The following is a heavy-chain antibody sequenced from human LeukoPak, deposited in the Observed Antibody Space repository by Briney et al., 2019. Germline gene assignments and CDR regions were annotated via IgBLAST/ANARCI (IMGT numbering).Heavy chain of an antibody. J-gene: IGHJ4*02. CDR1: GGSMRNYY. CDR3: ARGWASSWYYFDF. V-gene: IGHV4-59*01. CDR2: TYDSGSS. D-gene: IGHD2-2*01. Sequence: SETLSLTCAVSGGSMRNYYWSWIRQPPGKGLEWIGYTYDSGSSSYNPSLRSRVSISIDTSKNQISLNLSSVTAADTAVYYCARGWASSWYYFDFWGQGTLVTVSS.